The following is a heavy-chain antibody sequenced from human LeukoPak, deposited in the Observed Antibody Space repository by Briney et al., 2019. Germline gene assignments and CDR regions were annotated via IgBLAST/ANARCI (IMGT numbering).Heavy chain of an antibody. CDR1: GGSISSNSYY. J-gene: IGHJ4*02. CDR2: IYYSGST. V-gene: IGHV4-61*05. D-gene: IGHD4/OR15-4a*01. Sequence: SETLSLTCAVSGGSISSNSYYWGWIRQPPGKGLEWIGYIYYSGSTNYNPSLKSRVTISVDTSKNQFSLKLSSVTAADTAVYYCARRAGAYSHPYDYWGQGTLVTVSS. CDR3: ARRAGAYSHPYDY.